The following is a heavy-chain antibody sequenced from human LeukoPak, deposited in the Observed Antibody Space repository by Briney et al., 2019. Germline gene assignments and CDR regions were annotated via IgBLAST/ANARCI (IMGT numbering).Heavy chain of an antibody. CDR3: ARIEHYYYYMDV. CDR1: GFTFSSYE. Sequence: PGGSLRLSCAASGFTFSSYEMKWVRQAPGEGLEGVSYISSSGSTIYYADSVKGRFTISRDNAKNSLYLQMNSLRAEDTAVYYCARIEHYYYYMDVWGKGTTVTVSS. J-gene: IGHJ6*03. V-gene: IGHV3-48*03. D-gene: IGHD5-24*01. CDR2: ISSSGSTI.